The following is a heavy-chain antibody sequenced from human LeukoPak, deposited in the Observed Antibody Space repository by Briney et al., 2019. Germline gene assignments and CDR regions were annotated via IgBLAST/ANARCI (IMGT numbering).Heavy chain of an antibody. D-gene: IGHD3-3*01. CDR3: ARAYYDFLSGYIGVDY. V-gene: IGHV1-18*01. CDR2: ISAYNGNT. Sequence: ASVKVSCTASGYTFTSYGISWVRQPPGHELEWMGWISAYNGNTNYAQKLQSRVTMTTDTSTSTAYMELRSLRSDDTAVYYCARAYYDFLSGYIGVDYWDQGTLVTVSS. J-gene: IGHJ4*02. CDR1: GYTFTSYG.